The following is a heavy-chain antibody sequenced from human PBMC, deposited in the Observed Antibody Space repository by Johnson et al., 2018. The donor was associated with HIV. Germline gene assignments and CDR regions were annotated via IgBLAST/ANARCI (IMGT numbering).Heavy chain of an antibody. V-gene: IGHV3-13*01. CDR3: ARGRGALDI. J-gene: IGHJ3*02. CDR2: IGTAGDT. D-gene: IGHD3-16*01. CDR1: GFTFSSYD. Sequence: VQLVESGGGLAQPAWSPRLSCAASGFTFSSYDMHWVRQATGKGLEWVSTIGTAGDTYYPGSVKGRFTISRDNAKNSLQLQMDSLRAEDTAIYFCARGRGALDIWGQGTMVIVSS.